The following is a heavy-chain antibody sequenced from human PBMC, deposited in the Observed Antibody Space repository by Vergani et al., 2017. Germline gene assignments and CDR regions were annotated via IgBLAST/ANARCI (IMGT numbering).Heavy chain of an antibody. J-gene: IGHJ6*02. CDR2: ISSSGHTT. D-gene: IGHD3-10*01. CDR3: ARMVPWYWDV. Sequence: QVHLVESGGGLVKPGGSLRLSCAASGFTFSDYYMSWIRQAPGKGLEWISYISSSGHTTYYADSVKGRSTLSRDNAKNSLFLQINSLRAEDTAVYYCARMVPWYWDVWGQGTTVTVSS. CDR1: GFTFSDYY. V-gene: IGHV3-11*04.